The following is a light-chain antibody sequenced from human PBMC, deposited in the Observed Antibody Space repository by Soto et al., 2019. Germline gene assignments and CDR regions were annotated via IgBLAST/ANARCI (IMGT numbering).Light chain of an antibody. CDR3: GTWDSSLSYVV. Sequence: QSVLTQPPSVSAAPGQKVTISCSGSNSNIGNNYVSWYQQLPGTAPKLLIYDNNRRPSGIPDRFSGSKSGTSATLGITGLQTGDEADYYCGTWDSSLSYVVFGGGTKVTVL. J-gene: IGLJ2*01. CDR1: NSNIGNNY. CDR2: DNN. V-gene: IGLV1-51*01.